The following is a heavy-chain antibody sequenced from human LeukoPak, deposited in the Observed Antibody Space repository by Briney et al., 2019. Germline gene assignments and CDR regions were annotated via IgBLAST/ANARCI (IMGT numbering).Heavy chain of an antibody. Sequence: SETLSLTCAVYGGSFSGYYWSWIRQPPGKGLEWIGEINHSGRTTYNPSLKSRVTISVDASKNQSSLKLSSVTAADTAVYYCARVRPTYYYDSSGYYAHLRLDYFDYWGQGTLVTVSS. CDR1: GGSFSGYY. J-gene: IGHJ4*02. CDR3: ARVRPTYYYDSSGYYAHLRLDYFDY. V-gene: IGHV4-34*01. D-gene: IGHD3-22*01. CDR2: INHSGRT.